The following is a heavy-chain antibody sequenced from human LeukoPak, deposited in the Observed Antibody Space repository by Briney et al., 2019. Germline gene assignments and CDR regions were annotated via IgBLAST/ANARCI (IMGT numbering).Heavy chain of an antibody. D-gene: IGHD6-25*01. J-gene: IGHJ4*02. Sequence: PGGSLRLSCAASGFTFSSYAMSWVRQAPGKGLEWVSATSGSGGSTYYADSVEGRFAISRDNSKNTLYLQMNSLRAEDTAVYYCAKDSATPFDYWGQGTLVTVSS. CDR1: GFTFSSYA. CDR2: TSGSGGST. CDR3: AKDSATPFDY. V-gene: IGHV3-23*01.